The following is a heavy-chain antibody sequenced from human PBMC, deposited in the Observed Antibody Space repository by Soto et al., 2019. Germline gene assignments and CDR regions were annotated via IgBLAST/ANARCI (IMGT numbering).Heavy chain of an antibody. CDR3: ARGYSYYDFWSGSFYYYGMDV. D-gene: IGHD3-3*01. Sequence: PSETLSLTCTVSGGSISSGGYYWSWIRQHPGKGLEWIGYIYYSGSTYYNPSLKSRVTISVDTSKNQFSLKLSSVTAADTAVYYCARGYSYYDFWSGSFYYYGMDVWGQGTTVTVSS. V-gene: IGHV4-31*03. CDR2: IYYSGST. J-gene: IGHJ6*02. CDR1: GGSISSGGYY.